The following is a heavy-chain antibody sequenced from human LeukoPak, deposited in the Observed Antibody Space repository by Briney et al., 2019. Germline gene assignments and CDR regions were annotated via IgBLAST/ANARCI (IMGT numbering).Heavy chain of an antibody. Sequence: GESLKISCKGSGYSFTSYWMGWVRQVPGKGLEWMGIIYPGDSDTRYSPSFQGQVTISADKSISTAYLQWSSLKASDTAMYYCARPSSSLYFDYWGQGTLVTVSS. CDR1: GYSFTSYW. CDR3: ARPSSSLYFDY. J-gene: IGHJ4*02. V-gene: IGHV5-51*01. CDR2: IYPGDSDT. D-gene: IGHD6-13*01.